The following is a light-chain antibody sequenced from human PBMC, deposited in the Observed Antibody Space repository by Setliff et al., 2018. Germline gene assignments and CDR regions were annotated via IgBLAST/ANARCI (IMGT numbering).Light chain of an antibody. V-gene: IGLV2-14*01. CDR3: SSYTSSSLYV. CDR1: SSDVGGYNY. J-gene: IGLJ1*01. CDR2: DVS. Sequence: QSALAQPASVSGSPGQSITISCTGTSSDVGGYNYVSWYQQHPGKAPKLMIYDVSKRPSGVSNRFSGSKSGNTASLTISGLQAEDEADYYCSSYTSSSLYVFGTGTSHRP.